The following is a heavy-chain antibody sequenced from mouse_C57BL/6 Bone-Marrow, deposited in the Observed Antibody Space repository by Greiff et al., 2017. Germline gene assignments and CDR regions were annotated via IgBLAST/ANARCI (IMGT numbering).Heavy chain of an antibody. CDR2: IWTGGGT. D-gene: IGHD2-4*01. V-gene: IGHV2-9-1*01. CDR1: GFSLTSYA. Sequence: QVQLKESGPGLVAPSQSLSITCTVSGFSLTSYAISWVRQPPGKGLEWLGVIWTGGGTNYNSALKSRLSISKDNPKSQVFLKMNRLHTDDTARYYCARTSRLRPYYFARDYWGQGTSVTVSS. CDR3: ARTSRLRPYYFARDY. J-gene: IGHJ4*01.